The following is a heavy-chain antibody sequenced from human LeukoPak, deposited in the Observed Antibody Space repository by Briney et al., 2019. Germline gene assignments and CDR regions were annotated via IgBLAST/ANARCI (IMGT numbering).Heavy chain of an antibody. Sequence: GGSLRLSCAASGFTFSNYWMTWVRQAPGKGLEWVANIKQDGSDKYYVGSVKGRVAISRDNAKKLVYLQVNNLRAEDTAVYYCATYSTSSGAFDIWGQGTVVTVSS. CDR3: ATYSTSSGAFDI. D-gene: IGHD6-6*01. J-gene: IGHJ3*02. CDR1: GFTFSNYW. CDR2: IKQDGSDK. V-gene: IGHV3-7*01.